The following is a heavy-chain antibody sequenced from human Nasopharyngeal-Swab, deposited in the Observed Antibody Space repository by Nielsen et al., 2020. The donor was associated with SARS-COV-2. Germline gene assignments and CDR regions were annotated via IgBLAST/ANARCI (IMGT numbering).Heavy chain of an antibody. V-gene: IGHV3-53*01. Sequence: VRQAPGKGLEWVSVIYSGGSTYYADSVKGRFTISRDNSKNTLYLQMNSLRAEATAVYYCARDRFSGYMDVWGKGTTVTVSS. D-gene: IGHD6-25*01. CDR2: IYSGGST. J-gene: IGHJ6*03. CDR3: ARDRFSGYMDV.